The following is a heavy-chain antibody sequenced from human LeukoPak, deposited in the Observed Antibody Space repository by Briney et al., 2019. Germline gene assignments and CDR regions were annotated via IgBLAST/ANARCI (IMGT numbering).Heavy chain of an antibody. V-gene: IGHV4-39*01. CDR3: ARSWDDSSGYYHVYFGY. D-gene: IGHD3-22*01. Sequence: SETLSLTCTVSGGSISSSSYYWGWIRQPPGKGLEWIGSIYYSGSTYYNPSLKSRVTISVDTSKNQFSLKLSSVTAADTAVYYCARSWDDSSGYYHVYFGYWGQGTLVTVSS. J-gene: IGHJ4*02. CDR1: GGSISSSSYY. CDR2: IYYSGST.